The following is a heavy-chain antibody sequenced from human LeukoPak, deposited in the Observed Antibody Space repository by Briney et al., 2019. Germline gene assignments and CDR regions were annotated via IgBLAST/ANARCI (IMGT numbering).Heavy chain of an antibody. CDR3: ARRWPHSSGYYLFDY. CDR1: GATFSSHG. V-gene: IGHV1-69*05. J-gene: IGHJ4*02. CDR2: ISPIYDST. Sequence: SLKASCKASGATFSSHGLSWVRQAPGQGLEYMRGISPIYDSTSYEQNFQGRVTITMDESTSTAYVELSILRVADAAVYYCARRWPHSSGYYLFDYWGQGTLVTVSS. D-gene: IGHD3-22*01.